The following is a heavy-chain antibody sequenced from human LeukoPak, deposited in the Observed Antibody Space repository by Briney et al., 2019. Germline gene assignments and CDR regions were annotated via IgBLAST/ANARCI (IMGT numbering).Heavy chain of an antibody. Sequence: SGGSLRLSCAASGFTFSSYAMHWVRQAPGKGLEWVAVISYDGSNKYYADSVKGRFTISRDNSKNTLYLQMNSLRAEDTAVYYCARAGNILTGYSFDYWGQGTLVNVSS. V-gene: IGHV3-30*04. CDR3: ARAGNILTGYSFDY. D-gene: IGHD3-9*01. J-gene: IGHJ4*02. CDR2: ISYDGSNK. CDR1: GFTFSSYA.